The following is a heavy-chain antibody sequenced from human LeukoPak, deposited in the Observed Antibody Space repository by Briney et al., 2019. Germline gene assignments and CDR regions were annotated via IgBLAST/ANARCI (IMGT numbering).Heavy chain of an antibody. CDR1: GDSISYYY. Sequence: LSETLSLTCTVSGDSISYYYWSWIRQPPGKGLEWSGKIYYSGNTNYNPSLKSRVTISVDTSKNQFSLKLSSVTAADTAVYNCARVRGYSYDSSDFDYWGQGTLVTVSS. D-gene: IGHD5-18*01. J-gene: IGHJ4*02. CDR3: ARVRGYSYDSSDFDY. V-gene: IGHV4-59*01. CDR2: IYYSGNT.